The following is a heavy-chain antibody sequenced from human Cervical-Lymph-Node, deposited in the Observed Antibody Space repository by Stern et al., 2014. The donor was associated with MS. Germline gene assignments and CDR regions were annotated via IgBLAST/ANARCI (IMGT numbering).Heavy chain of an antibody. Sequence: QVQLVQSGAEVKKPGASVKVSCKVSGYTLTDFSMHWVRQAPGKGLEWLGGFDPEDGETIYAQKFQGRVTMTEETSHDQAHMELSSLRSEDTAVYYCATDRDDFRSGYSAPTKGYGLDVGGQGTTVTVT. CDR1: GYTLTDFS. V-gene: IGHV1-24*01. CDR3: ATDRDDFRSGYSAPTKGYGLDV. J-gene: IGHJ6*02. D-gene: IGHD3-3*01. CDR2: FDPEDGET.